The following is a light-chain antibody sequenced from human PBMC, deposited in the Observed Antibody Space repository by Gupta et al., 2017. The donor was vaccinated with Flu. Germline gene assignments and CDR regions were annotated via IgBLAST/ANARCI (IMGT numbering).Light chain of an antibody. CDR3: QKYGTSPLT. J-gene: IGKJ4*01. Sequence: IVLTQSPGILPLSPGERATLSCRASQSVGSSYLAWYQQKPGQAPSLLIYGASSRATGIPDRFSGSGSGTDFTLTISRLEPEDFAVYYCQKYGTSPLTFGGGTKVEI. V-gene: IGKV3-20*01. CDR1: QSVGSSY. CDR2: GAS.